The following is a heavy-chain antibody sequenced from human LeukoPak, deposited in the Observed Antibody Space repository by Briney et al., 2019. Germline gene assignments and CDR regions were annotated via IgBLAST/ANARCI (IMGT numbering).Heavy chain of an antibody. CDR1: GGSISSYY. V-gene: IGHV4-59*01. D-gene: IGHD3-3*01. CDR3: ARGFGEYYFDY. CDR2: IYYSGST. J-gene: IGHJ4*02. Sequence: PSETLSLTCTVSGGSISSYYWSWIRQPPGKGLEWIGYIYYSGSTNYNPSLKSRVTISVDMSKNQFSLKLSSVTAADTAVYYCARGFGEYYFDYWGQGTLVTVSS.